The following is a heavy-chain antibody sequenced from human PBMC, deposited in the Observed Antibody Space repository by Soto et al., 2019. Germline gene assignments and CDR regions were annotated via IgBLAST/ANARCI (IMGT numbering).Heavy chain of an antibody. CDR2: IYNSGST. CDR3: TRDLRLDN. CDR1: GTSVSRDGYY. V-gene: IGHV4-31*02. J-gene: IGHJ4*02. Sequence: QVQLQESGPGLVKPSQTLSLTCTVSGTSVSRDGYYWSWIRQRPGKGLEWIGYIYNSGSTYYNPSLKSRFTISVDTSKNQFSLTMDSVTAADTAVYYCTRDLRLDNWGQRTLVTVSS.